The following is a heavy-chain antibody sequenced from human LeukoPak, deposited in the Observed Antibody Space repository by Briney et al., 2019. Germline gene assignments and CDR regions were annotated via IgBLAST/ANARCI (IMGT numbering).Heavy chain of an antibody. CDR3: ASYSSSGVFDY. J-gene: IGHJ4*02. CDR1: GGSISSYY. Sequence: SETLSLTCTVSGGSISSYYWSRIRQPPGRGLEWIGYIYYSGSTNYNPSLKSRVTISVDTSKNQFSLKLSYVTAAYTAVYYCASYSSSGVFDYWGQGTLVTVSS. V-gene: IGHV4-59*08. CDR2: IYYSGST. D-gene: IGHD6-6*01.